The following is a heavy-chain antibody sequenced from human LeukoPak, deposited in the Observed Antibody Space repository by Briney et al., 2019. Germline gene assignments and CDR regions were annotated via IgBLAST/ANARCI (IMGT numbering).Heavy chain of an antibody. CDR2: IIPILGIA. CDR1: GGTFSSYA. D-gene: IGHD2-21*02. J-gene: IGHJ6*02. Sequence: GASVKVSCKASGGTFSSYAISWVRQAPGQGLEWMGRIIPILGIANYAQKFQGRVTITADKSTSTAYMELSSLRSEDTAVYCCARGTYCGGDCYSSSVYGMDVWGQGTTVTVSS. CDR3: ARGTYCGGDCYSSSVYGMDV. V-gene: IGHV1-69*04.